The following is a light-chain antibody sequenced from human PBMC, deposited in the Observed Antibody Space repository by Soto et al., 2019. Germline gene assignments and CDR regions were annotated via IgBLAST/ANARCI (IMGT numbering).Light chain of an antibody. V-gene: IGLV2-14*01. Sequence: QSALTQPASVSGSPGQSITISCTGTSSDVGGYNYVSWYQQHPGKAPKLMIYEVSNRPSGVSNRFSGSKSGNTASLTISGLQAEDEADHYCSSYTSSSTRVFGGGTKLTGL. CDR2: EVS. J-gene: IGLJ3*02. CDR1: SSDVGGYNY. CDR3: SSYTSSSTRV.